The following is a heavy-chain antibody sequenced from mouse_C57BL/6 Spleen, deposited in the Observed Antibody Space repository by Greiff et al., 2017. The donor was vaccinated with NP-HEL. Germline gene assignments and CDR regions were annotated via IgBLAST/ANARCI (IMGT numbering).Heavy chain of an antibody. D-gene: IGHD1-1*01. CDR1: GYTFTSYG. Sequence: QVQLQQSGAELARPGASVKLSCKASGYTFTSYGISWVKQRTGQGLEWIGEIYPRSGNTYYNEKFKGKATLTADKSSSTAYMELRSLTSEDSAVYFCARRDITTVVATDFGYWGQGTTLTVSS. J-gene: IGHJ2*01. CDR3: ARRDITTVVATDFGY. V-gene: IGHV1-81*01. CDR2: IYPRSGNT.